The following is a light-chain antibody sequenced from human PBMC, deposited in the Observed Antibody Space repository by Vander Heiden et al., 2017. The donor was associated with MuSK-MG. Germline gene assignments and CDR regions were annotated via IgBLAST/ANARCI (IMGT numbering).Light chain of an antibody. CDR1: QSVLHSSDNKNY. CDR2: WAS. V-gene: IGKV4-1*01. Sequence: DIVMTQSPDSLAVSLGERATINCKSSQSVLHSSDNKNYFAWYQQKPGQPPRLLIYWASTRESGVPDRFSGSGSGTDFTLTISRLQAEDVAVYYCQQYYSTSLTFGQGTKVEIK. CDR3: QQYYSTSLT. J-gene: IGKJ1*01.